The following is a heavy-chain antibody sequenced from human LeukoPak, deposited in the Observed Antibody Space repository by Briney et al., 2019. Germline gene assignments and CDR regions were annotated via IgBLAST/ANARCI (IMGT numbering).Heavy chain of an antibody. V-gene: IGHV1-69*05. D-gene: IGHD2-21*02. Sequence: SVKVSCKASGGTFSSYAISWVRQAPGQGLEWMGGIIPILGTANYAQKFQGRVTITTDESTSTAYMELSSLRSEDTAVYYCARAPYCGGDCYRHCDYWGQGTLVTVSS. CDR1: GGTFSSYA. CDR2: IIPILGTA. CDR3: ARAPYCGGDCYRHCDY. J-gene: IGHJ4*02.